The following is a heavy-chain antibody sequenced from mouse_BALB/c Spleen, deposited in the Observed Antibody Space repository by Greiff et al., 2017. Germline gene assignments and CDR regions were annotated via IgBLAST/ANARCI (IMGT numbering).Heavy chain of an antibody. J-gene: IGHJ2*01. CDR1: GYTFSSYW. V-gene: IGHV1-9*01. CDR3: ARSGDYDGFDY. D-gene: IGHD2-4*01. CDR2: ILPGSGST. Sequence: QVQLQQSGAELMKPGASVKISCKATGYTFSSYWIEWVKQRPGHGLEWIGEILPGSGSTNYNEKFKGKATFTADTSSNTAYMQLSSLTSEDSAVYYCARSGDYDGFDYWGQGTTLTVSS.